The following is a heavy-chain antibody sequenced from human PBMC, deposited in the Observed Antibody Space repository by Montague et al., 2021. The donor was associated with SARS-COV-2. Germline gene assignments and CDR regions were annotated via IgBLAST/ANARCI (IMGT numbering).Heavy chain of an antibody. CDR2: ISYNVSNI. V-gene: IGHV3-30-3*01. D-gene: IGHD3-9*01. CDR1: VFTFSSYA. CDR3: ARELSCEDFLICSDNYGYFDY. Sequence: SLRLSCAASVFTFSSYAMHWVRQAPGKGLEWVAVISYNVSNIYXXXSXXXRFXISRDNSKNPLYLQMNSLRAEDTAVYYCARELSCEDFLICSDNYGYFDYWSQGTLVTVSS. J-gene: IGHJ4*02.